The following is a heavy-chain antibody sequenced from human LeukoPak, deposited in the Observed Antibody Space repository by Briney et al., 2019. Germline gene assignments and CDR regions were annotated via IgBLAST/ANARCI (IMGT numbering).Heavy chain of an antibody. CDR2: MNPNSGNT. D-gene: IGHD6-13*01. CDR3: AREGGSAALDY. CDR1: GYTFTGYY. V-gene: IGHV1-8*02. J-gene: IGHJ4*02. Sequence: ASVKVSCKASGYTFTGYYMHWVRQATGQGLEWMGWMNPNSGNTGYAQKFQGRVTMTRNTSISTAYMELSSLRSEDTAVYYCAREGGSAALDYWGQGTLVTVSS.